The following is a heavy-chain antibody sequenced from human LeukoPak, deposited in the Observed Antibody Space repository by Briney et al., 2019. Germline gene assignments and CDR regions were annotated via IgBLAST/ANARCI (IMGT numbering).Heavy chain of an antibody. CDR2: INTDGSST. V-gene: IGHV3-74*01. CDR3: TTALYDWNDVNY. J-gene: IGHJ4*02. CDR1: GFTFSSYW. D-gene: IGHD1-1*01. Sequence: GGSLRLSCAASGFTFSSYWMHWVRQAPGKGLVWVSRINTDGSSTSYADSVKGRFTISRDNAKNTLYLQMNGLKTEDTAVYYCTTALYDWNDVNYWGQGTLVTVSS.